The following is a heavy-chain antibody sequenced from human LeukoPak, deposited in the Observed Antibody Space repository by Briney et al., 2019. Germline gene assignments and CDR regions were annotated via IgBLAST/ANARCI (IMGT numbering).Heavy chain of an antibody. Sequence: ASVKVSCKASGYTFTSYYIHWVRQAPGQGPEWMGIVDPTGGGPSYAQKFQVRVSMTRDTSTSTAYMELSSLRSEDTAVYYCARGGSGWALDYWGQGTLVTVSS. V-gene: IGHV1-46*01. J-gene: IGHJ4*02. CDR1: GYTFTSYY. D-gene: IGHD6-19*01. CDR2: VDPTGGGP. CDR3: ARGGSGWALDY.